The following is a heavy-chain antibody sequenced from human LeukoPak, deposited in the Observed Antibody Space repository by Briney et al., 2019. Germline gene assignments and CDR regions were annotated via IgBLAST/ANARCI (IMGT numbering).Heavy chain of an antibody. J-gene: IGHJ4*02. CDR1: GGTFSSYA. Sequence: SVTVSCKASGGTFSSYAISWVRQAPGQGLEWMGGIIPIFGTANYAQKFQGRVTITADESTSTAYMELSSLRSEDPAVYYCASGVDYYFDYWGQGTLVTVSS. V-gene: IGHV1-69*13. CDR3: ASGVDYYFDY. CDR2: IIPIFGTA.